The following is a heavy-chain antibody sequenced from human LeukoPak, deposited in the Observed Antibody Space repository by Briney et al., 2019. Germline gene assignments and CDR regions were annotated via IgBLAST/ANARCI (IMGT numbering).Heavy chain of an antibody. J-gene: IGHJ2*01. V-gene: IGHV1-2*02. D-gene: IGHD6-13*01. CDR1: GYTFTGYY. Sequence: ASVKVSCKASGYTFTGYYMHWVRQAPGQGLEWMGWFNPNSGGTNYAQKFQGRVTMTRDTSISTAYMELSRLRSDDTAVYYCARDCRRSSWYEPRYFDLWGRGTLVTVSS. CDR2: FNPNSGGT. CDR3: ARDCRRSSWYEPRYFDL.